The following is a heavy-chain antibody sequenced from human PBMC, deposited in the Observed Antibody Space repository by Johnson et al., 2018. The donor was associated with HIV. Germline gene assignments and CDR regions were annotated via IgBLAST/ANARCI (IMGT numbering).Heavy chain of an antibody. CDR3: ARSVSLVRGALDI. CDR2: IKEDGSEK. J-gene: IGHJ3*02. CDR1: GFTFSSYG. Sequence: VQLVESGGGVVQPGRSLRLSCAASGFTFSSYGMHWVRQAPGKGLEWVTNIKEDGSEKYYVDSVRGRFTISRDNAKNSLYLQMNSLRVDDTAVYYCARSVSLVRGALDIWGQGTMVTVSS. D-gene: IGHD2/OR15-2a*01. V-gene: IGHV3-7*05.